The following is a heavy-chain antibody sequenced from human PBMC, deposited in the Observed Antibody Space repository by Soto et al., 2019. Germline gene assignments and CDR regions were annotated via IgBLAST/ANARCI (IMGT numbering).Heavy chain of an antibody. Sequence: QVQLQESGPGLVKPSETLSLTCTVSGGSVSSGTYYWSWIRQPPGKGLEWIGYIYYSGSTNSNPPLKSRVTISVETSQNHVSLKLSSVTAADTAEYYCARQLRWPGGLFDYWGQGTLVTVSS. CDR2: IYYSGST. J-gene: IGHJ4*02. D-gene: IGHD4-17*01. V-gene: IGHV4-61*01. CDR1: GGSVSSGTYY. CDR3: ARQLRWPGGLFDY.